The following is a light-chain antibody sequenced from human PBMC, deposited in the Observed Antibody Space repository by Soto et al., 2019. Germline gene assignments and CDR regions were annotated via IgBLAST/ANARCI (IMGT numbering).Light chain of an antibody. J-gene: IGKJ4*01. CDR3: QQDGSSPLT. CDR2: GAS. CDR1: QSVSSSY. Sequence: EIVLTQSPGTLSLSPGERATLSCRASQSVSSSYLAWYQQKPGQAPRLLIYGASSRATGIPDRFRGSGSGTDFTLTISRLEPEDFAVYYCQQDGSSPLTFGGGTKVEIK. V-gene: IGKV3-20*01.